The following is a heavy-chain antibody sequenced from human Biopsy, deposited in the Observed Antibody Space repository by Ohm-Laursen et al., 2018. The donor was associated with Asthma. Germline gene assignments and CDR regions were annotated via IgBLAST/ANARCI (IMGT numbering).Heavy chain of an antibody. J-gene: IGHJ4*02. V-gene: IGHV1-69*01. CDR3: ARKAGSCISRTCYSLDF. CDR2: INSVFGTT. D-gene: IGHD2-2*01. CDR1: GGTFNTYV. Sequence: SSVKVSCKSLGGTFNTYVIGWVRQAPGRGLEWMGGINSVFGTTTYPQKFQDRVTITADDSTSTVYMELSSRRSEDTAVYYCARKAGSCISRTCYSLDFWGQGTLVTVSS.